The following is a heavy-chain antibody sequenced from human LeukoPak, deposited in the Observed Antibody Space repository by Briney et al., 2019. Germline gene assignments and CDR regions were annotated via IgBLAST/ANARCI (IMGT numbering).Heavy chain of an antibody. Sequence: GSLRLSCAASGFTFSSYSMNWVRQAPGKGLEWVSYISSSSSTIYYADSVKGRFTISRDNAKNSLYLQMNSLRAEDTAVYYCARELLWFGELSYDAFDIWGQGTMVTVSS. J-gene: IGHJ3*02. D-gene: IGHD3-10*01. CDR3: ARELLWFGELSYDAFDI. CDR1: GFTFSSYS. V-gene: IGHV3-48*01. CDR2: ISSSSSTI.